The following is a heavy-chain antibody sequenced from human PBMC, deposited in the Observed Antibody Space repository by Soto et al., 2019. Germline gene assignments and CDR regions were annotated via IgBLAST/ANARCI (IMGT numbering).Heavy chain of an antibody. Sequence: QVQLVQSGAEVKKPGASVKVSCKASGYTFTSYAMHWVRQAPGQRLEWMGWINAGNGNTKYSQKFQGRVTITRDTSASTAYMELSSLRSEDTAVYYCARAPPGRVRGGIIFLFIYWGQGTLVTVSS. CDR2: INAGNGNT. J-gene: IGHJ4*02. D-gene: IGHD3-10*01. CDR1: GYTFTSYA. V-gene: IGHV1-3*01. CDR3: ARAPPGRVRGGIIFLFIY.